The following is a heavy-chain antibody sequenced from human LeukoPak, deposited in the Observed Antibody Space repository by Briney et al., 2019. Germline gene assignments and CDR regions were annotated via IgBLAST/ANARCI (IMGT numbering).Heavy chain of an antibody. V-gene: IGHV4-59*08. CDR3: ARSLSANLVFFL. Sequence: SETLSLTCTVSGGSISSFYWSWIRQPPGKGLEWIGYIYYSGSTNYNPSLKSRVTISVDTPKDQFSLKLTSVTAADTAVYYCARSLSANLVFFLWGQGTTVTVSS. CDR2: IYYSGST. CDR1: GGSISSFY. D-gene: IGHD2/OR15-2a*01. J-gene: IGHJ6*02.